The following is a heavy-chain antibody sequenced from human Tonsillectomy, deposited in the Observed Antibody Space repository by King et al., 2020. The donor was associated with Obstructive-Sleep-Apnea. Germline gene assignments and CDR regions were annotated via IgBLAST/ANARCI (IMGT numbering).Heavy chain of an antibody. V-gene: IGHV3-7*01. CDR2: ISKVEGR. CDR1: DSTLGSIG. J-gene: IGHJ4*02. CDR3: ARDKYSGYDIEGSKFDY. D-gene: IGHD5-12*01. Sequence: VQLVQSGGGLVQPGGSWNPPGVASDSTLGSIGLTWFRRAPGRGLSGWPTISKVEGRDTNLISFHGRFTISRDNAKNSLYLQMSSLRAEDTAVYYCARDKYSGYDIEGSKFDYWGQGTLVTVSS.